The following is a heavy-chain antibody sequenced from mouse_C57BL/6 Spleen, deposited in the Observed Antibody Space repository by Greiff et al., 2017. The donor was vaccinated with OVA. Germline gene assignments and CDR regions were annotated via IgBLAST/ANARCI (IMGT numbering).Heavy chain of an antibody. V-gene: IGHV1-69*01. J-gene: IGHJ2*01. CDR1: GYTFTSYW. CDR3: ARGVLIPVDY. CDR2: IDPSDSYT. Sequence: QVQLQQPGAELVMPGASVKLSCKASGYTFTSYWMPWVKQRPGQGLEWIGEIDPSDSYTNYNQKFKGKATLTVDKSSSTAYMQLSSLTSEDSAVYYCARGVLIPVDYWGKGTTLTVSS. D-gene: IGHD5-1-1*01.